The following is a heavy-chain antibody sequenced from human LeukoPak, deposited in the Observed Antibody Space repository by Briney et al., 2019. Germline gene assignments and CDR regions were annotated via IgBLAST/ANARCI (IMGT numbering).Heavy chain of an antibody. CDR3: LKKGQNEDYGKPD. D-gene: IGHD4-17*01. CDR2: ISYDGSNK. CDR1: GFTFSDYG. Sequence: GGSLRLSCAASGFTFSDYGMHWVRQAPGKGLEWVAVISYDGSNKYYADSVKGRFTISRDNSRNTLYLQMNGLRAGDTAVYYCLKKGQNEDYGKPDWGQGTLVTVSS. J-gene: IGHJ4*02. V-gene: IGHV3-30*18.